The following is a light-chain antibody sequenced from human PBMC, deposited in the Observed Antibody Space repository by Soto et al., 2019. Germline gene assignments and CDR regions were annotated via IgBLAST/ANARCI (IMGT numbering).Light chain of an antibody. J-gene: IGKJ1*01. CDR3: LQHNDYPPT. CDR2: AAS. V-gene: IGKV1-17*01. Sequence: DIQMTQSPSSLSASVGDRVTITCRASQDIITDLGWYQQKPGKAPKRLIYAASSLQSGVPSRFSGSGSGTEFTLPISSLQPEDYATYYCLQHNDYPPTFGQGTKVEI. CDR1: QDIITD.